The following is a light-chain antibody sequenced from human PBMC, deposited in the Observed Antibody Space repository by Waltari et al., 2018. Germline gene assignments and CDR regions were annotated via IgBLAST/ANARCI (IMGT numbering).Light chain of an antibody. CDR3: HQHDTSPWT. J-gene: IGKJ1*01. CDR1: QSISSSF. Sequence: EIVLTQSPGTLSLSPGESANLSCRANQSISSSFLAWYQVKPGQAPRLLIFAAATRAADIPDRISGSGSGADFTLTISRLEPEDFAVYVCHQHDTSPWTFGQGTRVELK. CDR2: AAA. V-gene: IGKV3-20*01.